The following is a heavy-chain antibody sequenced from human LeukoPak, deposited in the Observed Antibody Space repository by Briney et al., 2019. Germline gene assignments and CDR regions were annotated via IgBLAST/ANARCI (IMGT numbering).Heavy chain of an antibody. D-gene: IGHD6-19*01. CDR1: GFTFNTYN. V-gene: IGHV3-21*01. CDR2: ISSSSSYI. J-gene: IGHJ5*02. Sequence: PGGSLRLSCAASGFTFNTYNMNWVCQAPGKGLEWVSSISSSSSYIYYADSVKGRFTISRDNAKNSLYLQMNSLRAEDTAVYYCARADGWLVRGWFDPWGQGTLVTVSS. CDR3: ARADGWLVRGWFDP.